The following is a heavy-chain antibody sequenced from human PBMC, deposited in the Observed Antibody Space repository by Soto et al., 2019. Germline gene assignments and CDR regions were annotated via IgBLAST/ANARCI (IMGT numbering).Heavy chain of an antibody. V-gene: IGHV3-30*18. CDR3: EQDPDSAGWYDVGN. J-gene: IGHJ4*02. Sequence: GVSLRLSCETSGFVFSSLSMHWVRQSPGKGLEWMAVISHDGENIYYADSVKDRFTISRDNSKNTVYLQMNNLGRDDTAMYYCEQDPDSAGWYDVGNWVQGTLVTFSS. D-gene: IGHD6-19*01. CDR1: GFVFSSLS. CDR2: ISHDGENI.